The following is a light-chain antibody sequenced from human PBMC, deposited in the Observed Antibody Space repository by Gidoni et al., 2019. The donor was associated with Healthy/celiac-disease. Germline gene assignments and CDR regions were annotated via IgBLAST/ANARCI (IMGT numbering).Light chain of an antibody. CDR1: SSDVGGYNY. CDR2: DVS. Sequence: QSALPHPAPVSGSPGPSIPISCTGTSSDVGGYNYVSWYQQHPGKAPKLMIYDVSNRPSGVSNRFSGSKSGNTASLTISGLQAEDEADYYCSSYTSSSTLVVFGGGTKLTVL. CDR3: SSYTSSSTLVV. J-gene: IGLJ2*01. V-gene: IGLV2-14*03.